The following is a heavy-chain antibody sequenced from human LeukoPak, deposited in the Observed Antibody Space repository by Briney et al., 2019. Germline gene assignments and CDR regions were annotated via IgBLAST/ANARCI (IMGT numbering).Heavy chain of an antibody. Sequence: ASVTVSCTTSGYPFTAYYVHWVRQAPGQGLEWMGRINCNNGGTNYAQKFRGRVTMTRDTSISTAYMELSRLTSDDTAVYYCARDPRGGDIVVVPAAIHDPWGQGTLVTVSS. CDR3: ARDPRGGDIVVVPAAIHDP. J-gene: IGHJ5*02. D-gene: IGHD2-2*01. CDR2: INCNNGGT. V-gene: IGHV1-2*06. CDR1: GYPFTAYY.